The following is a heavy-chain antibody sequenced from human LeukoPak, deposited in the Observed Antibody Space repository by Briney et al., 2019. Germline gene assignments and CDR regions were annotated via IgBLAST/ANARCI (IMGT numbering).Heavy chain of an antibody. CDR2: ISAYNSNT. CDR3: ARIAVTAYYFDY. J-gene: IGHJ4*02. V-gene: IGHV1-18*04. CDR1: GYTFTSHG. Sequence: ASVKVSCKASGYTFTSHGISWVRQAPGQGLEWMGWISAYNSNTNYAQKLQGRVIMTTDTSTSTAYIELRSLRSDDTAVYYCARIAVTAYYFDYWGQGTLVTFSS. D-gene: IGHD6-19*01.